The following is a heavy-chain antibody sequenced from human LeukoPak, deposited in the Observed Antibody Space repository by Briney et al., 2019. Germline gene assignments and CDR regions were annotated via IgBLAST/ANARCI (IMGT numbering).Heavy chain of an antibody. CDR1: GFSFSSTL. CDR2: IKEDGSVK. V-gene: IGHV3-7*01. D-gene: IGHD6-19*01. J-gene: IGHJ4*02. Sequence: GGSLRLSCAASGFSFSSTLLTWVRQAPGKGLEWLANIKEDGSVKNYVDSVKGRFIISRDNARNSLYLQMNSLRAEDTAVYYCARDGGSGWSYFDYWGQGTLVTVSS. CDR3: ARDGGSGWSYFDY.